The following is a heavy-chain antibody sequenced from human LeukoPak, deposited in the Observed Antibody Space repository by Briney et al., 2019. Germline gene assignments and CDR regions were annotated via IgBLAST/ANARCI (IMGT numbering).Heavy chain of an antibody. CDR3: ARALVRGVAGPDFDP. V-gene: IGHV4-59*13. D-gene: IGHD3-10*01. J-gene: IGHJ5*02. CDR2: LHHNGGT. CDR1: GDSLSSSY. Sequence: SETLSLTCTVSGDSLSSSYWSWIRQSPGKGLEWIGYLHHNGGTNDNPTFKSRATISVDTSQNKYFLRMRYVTAADTAVYYCARALVRGVAGPDFDPWGQGILVTVSS.